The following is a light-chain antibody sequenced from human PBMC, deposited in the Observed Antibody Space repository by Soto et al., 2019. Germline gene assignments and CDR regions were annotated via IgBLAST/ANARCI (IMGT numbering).Light chain of an antibody. CDR2: DAS. V-gene: IGLV2-14*01. J-gene: IGLJ1*01. CDR3: SSYTSSGTYV. CDR1: SSDVGGYNY. Sequence: QSALAHPASVSGSPGQSITISCTGTSSDVGGYNYVSWYQQHPGKAPKVMIYDASNRPSGVSNRFSGSKSGNTASLTISGLQAEDEADYFCSSYTSSGTYVFGTGTKVTVL.